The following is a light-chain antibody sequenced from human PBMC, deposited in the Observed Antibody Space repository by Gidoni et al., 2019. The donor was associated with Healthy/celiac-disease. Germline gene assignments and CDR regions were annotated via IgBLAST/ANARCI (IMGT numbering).Light chain of an antibody. CDR2: EDS. J-gene: IGLJ2*01. Sequence: YELTQPPSVSVPPGQTARTTCSGDALAKQYVYWYQQKPVQAPVLVISEDSERPSGVPERFSGSSSGTTVTLTISGVQAEDEADYYYQSADSSGTYDVVFGGGTKLTVL. CDR1: ALAKQY. V-gene: IGLV3-25*02. CDR3: QSADSSGTYDVV.